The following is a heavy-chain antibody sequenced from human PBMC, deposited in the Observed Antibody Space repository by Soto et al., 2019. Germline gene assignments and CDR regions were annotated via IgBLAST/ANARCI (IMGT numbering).Heavy chain of an antibody. V-gene: IGHV4-31*03. J-gene: IGHJ4*02. Sequence: SETLSLTCTVSYGSISSGGYYWSWIRQHPGKGLEWIGHIHYSGSIHYNPSLKSRAILSVDMSKNQFSLKLTSVTAADTAVYYCARGRPDFSSSSRARGNIDHWGQGALVTVS. CDR1: YGSISSGGYY. D-gene: IGHD6-6*01. CDR3: ARGRPDFSSSSRARGNIDH. CDR2: IHYSGSI.